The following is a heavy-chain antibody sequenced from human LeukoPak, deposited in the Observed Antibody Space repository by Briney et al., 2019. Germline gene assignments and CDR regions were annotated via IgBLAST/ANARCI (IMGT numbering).Heavy chain of an antibody. J-gene: IGHJ4*02. CDR2: ISAYNRDT. Sequence: ASVKVSCKASGYTYTNHGITWVRQAPGQGLEWMGLISAYNRDTNYAQNFQGRVTFITESSTSTDYMELRSLGSDDTAVYYCARDPSNTSGWSPSFDSWGQGTLVPVSA. V-gene: IGHV1-18*04. CDR3: ARDPSNTSGWSPSFDS. D-gene: IGHD6-13*01. CDR1: GYTYTNHG.